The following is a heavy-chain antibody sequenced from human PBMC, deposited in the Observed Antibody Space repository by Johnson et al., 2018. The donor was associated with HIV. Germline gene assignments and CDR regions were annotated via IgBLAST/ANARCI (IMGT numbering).Heavy chain of an antibody. J-gene: IGHJ3*02. CDR2: ISYDGSNK. V-gene: IGHV3-30-3*01. CDR1: GFTFSSYA. Sequence: QVQLVESGGGVVQPGRSLRLSCAASGFTFSSYAMHWVRQAPGTGLEWVAVISYDGSNKYYADSVKGRFTISRDNSKTTLYLHMNSLRAEDTAVDYCARAGQQWLVDAFDIRGQGRMVTVSS. CDR3: ARAGQQWLVDAFDI. D-gene: IGHD6-19*01.